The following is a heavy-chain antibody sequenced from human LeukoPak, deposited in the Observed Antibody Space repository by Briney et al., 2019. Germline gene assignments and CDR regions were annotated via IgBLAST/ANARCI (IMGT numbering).Heavy chain of an antibody. Sequence: PGRSLRLSCAASGFTFDDYAMHWVRQAPGKGLEWVSGISWNSGSIGYADSVKGRFTISRDNAKNSLYLQMNSLRAEDMALYYCARGQSRDGYNWAYWGQGTLVTVSS. D-gene: IGHD5-24*01. V-gene: IGHV3-9*03. CDR2: ISWNSGSI. CDR3: ARGQSRDGYNWAY. CDR1: GFTFDDYA. J-gene: IGHJ4*02.